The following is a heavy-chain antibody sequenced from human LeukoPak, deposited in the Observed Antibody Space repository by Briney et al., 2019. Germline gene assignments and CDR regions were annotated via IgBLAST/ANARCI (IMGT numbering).Heavy chain of an antibody. CDR2: ITGSGGAT. D-gene: IGHD2/OR15-2a*01. CDR1: GFTFRSYA. CDR3: XRIDYGMDV. V-gene: IGHV3-23*01. Sequence: GGSLRLSCAASGFTFRSYAVSWVRQAPGKGLEWVSGITGSGGATYYADSVKGRFTISRDNSKNTLYLQMNSLRAEDTAVYYXXRIDYGMDVWGQGTTVTV. J-gene: IGHJ6*02.